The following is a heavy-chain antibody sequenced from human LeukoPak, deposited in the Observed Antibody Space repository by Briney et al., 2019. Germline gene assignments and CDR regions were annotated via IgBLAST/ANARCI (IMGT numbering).Heavy chain of an antibody. V-gene: IGHV5-51*01. J-gene: IGHJ4*02. CDR3: ARQVKSIRQNYYDSSGPSLPIDY. CDR1: GYSFTSYW. Sequence: GESLKISCKGSGYSFTSYWIGWVRQMPGKGLEWMGIIYPGDSDTRYSPSFQGQVTISADKSISTAYLQWSSLKASDTAMYYCARQVKSIRQNYYDSSGPSLPIDYWGQGTLVTVSS. D-gene: IGHD3-22*01. CDR2: IYPGDSDT.